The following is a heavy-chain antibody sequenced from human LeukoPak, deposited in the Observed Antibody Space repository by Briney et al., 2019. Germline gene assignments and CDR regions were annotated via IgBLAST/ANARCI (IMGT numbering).Heavy chain of an antibody. Sequence: GGSLRLSCAASGFTFNNYLMSWVRQAPGKGLEWVSVLFTGGGRTLYADSVKGRFTISGDTSRTTLYLQMNGLRAEDAAVYYCAKECDYSPGHKFDLWGQGTLVTVSS. D-gene: IGHD3-10*01. CDR1: GFTFNNYL. J-gene: IGHJ4*02. CDR2: LFTGGGRT. V-gene: IGHV3-23*01. CDR3: AKECDYSPGHKFDL.